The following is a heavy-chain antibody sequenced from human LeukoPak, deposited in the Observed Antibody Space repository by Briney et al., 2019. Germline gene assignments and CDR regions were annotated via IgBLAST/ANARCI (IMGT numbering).Heavy chain of an antibody. J-gene: IGHJ4*02. Sequence: GASVKVSCKAFGYTFTSNYMHWVRQAPGQGLEWMGWINPNSGGTNYAQKFQGRVTMTRDTSISTAYMELSRLRSDDTAVYYCARYGCSSGWSFDYWGQGTLVTVSS. D-gene: IGHD6-19*01. V-gene: IGHV1-2*02. CDR2: INPNSGGT. CDR3: ARYGCSSGWSFDY. CDR1: GYTFTSNY.